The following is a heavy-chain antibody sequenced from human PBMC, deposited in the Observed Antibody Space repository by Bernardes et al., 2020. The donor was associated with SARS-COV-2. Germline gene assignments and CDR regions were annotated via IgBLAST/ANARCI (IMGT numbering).Heavy chain of an antibody. D-gene: IGHD1-26*01. V-gene: IGHV1-18*01. Sequence: ASVKVSCKASGYTFTSYGISWVRQAPGQGLEWMGWISAYNGNTNYAQKLQGRVTMTTDTSTSTAYMELRSLRSDDTAVYYCARHWGIVGADPTYYYGMDVWGQGTTVTVSS. CDR2: ISAYNGNT. CDR3: ARHWGIVGADPTYYYGMDV. J-gene: IGHJ6*02. CDR1: GYTFTSYG.